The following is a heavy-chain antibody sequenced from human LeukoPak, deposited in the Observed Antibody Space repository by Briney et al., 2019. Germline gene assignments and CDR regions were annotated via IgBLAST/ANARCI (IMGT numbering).Heavy chain of an antibody. D-gene: IGHD2-2*01. V-gene: IGHV3-11*03. J-gene: IGHJ4*02. CDR1: GFTFSDYY. CDR3: ASAMLRTSFDY. Sequence: GGSLRLSCAASGFTFSDYYMSWIPQAPGKGLEWVSYISSSSSYTNYADSVKGRFTISRDNAKNSLDLQMNSPRAEDTAVYYCASAMLRTSFDYWGQGTLVTVSS. CDR2: ISSSSSYT.